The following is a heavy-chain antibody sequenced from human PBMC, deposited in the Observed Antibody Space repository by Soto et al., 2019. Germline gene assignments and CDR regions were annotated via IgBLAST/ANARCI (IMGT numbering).Heavy chain of an antibody. J-gene: IGHJ6*02. CDR3: ARDLLSLSCYDHYYYGMDV. V-gene: IGHV3-30-3*01. CDR1: GFTFSSYA. Sequence: QVQLVESGGGVVQPGRSLRLSCAASGFTFSSYAMHWVRQAPGKGLEWVAVISYDGSNKYYADSVKGRFTISRDNSKNTLYMQMNSLRAEDTAVYYCARDLLSLSCYDHYYYGMDVWGQGTTVTVSS. CDR2: ISYDGSNK. D-gene: IGHD5-12*01.